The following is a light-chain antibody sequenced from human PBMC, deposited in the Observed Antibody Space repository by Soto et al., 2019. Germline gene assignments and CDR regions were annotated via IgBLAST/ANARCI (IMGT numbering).Light chain of an antibody. V-gene: IGKV3-20*01. J-gene: IGKJ5*01. CDR1: QSVSNNY. CDR3: LQYGSSLI. Sequence: EIVLTQSPGTLSLSPGERATLSCRASQSVSNNYLAWYQQKPGQAPRLLIYGASNRATGIPDRFSGSGSGTDFTLTISRLEPEDFAVYYCLQYGSSLIFGQGTRLEIK. CDR2: GAS.